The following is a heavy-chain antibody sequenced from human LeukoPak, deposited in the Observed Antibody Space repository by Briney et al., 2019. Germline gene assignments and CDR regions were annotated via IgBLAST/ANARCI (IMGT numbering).Heavy chain of an antibody. D-gene: IGHD3-3*01. J-gene: IGHJ6*02. CDR3: ARDFDCYYYGMDV. V-gene: IGHV1-2*02. Sequence: ASVKVSCKASGYTFTGYYMHWVRQAPGQGLEWMGWINPNSGGTNYAQKCQGRVTMTRDTSISTAYMELSRLRSDDTAVYYCARDFDCYYYGMDVWGQGTTVTVSS. CDR2: INPNSGGT. CDR1: GYTFTGYY.